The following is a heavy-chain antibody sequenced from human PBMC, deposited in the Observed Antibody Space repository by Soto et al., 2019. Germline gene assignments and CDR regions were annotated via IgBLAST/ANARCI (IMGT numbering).Heavy chain of an antibody. CDR2: IYYSGST. CDR1: GGSISSYY. D-gene: IGHD2-15*01. CDR3: ARVGQPAVGAFDI. Sequence: SETLSLTCTVSGGSISSYYWSWIRQPPGKGLEWIGYIYYSGSTNYNPSLKSRVTISVDTSKNQFSLKLSSVTAADTAVYYCARVGQPAVGAFDIWGQGTMVTVSS. J-gene: IGHJ3*02. V-gene: IGHV4-59*01.